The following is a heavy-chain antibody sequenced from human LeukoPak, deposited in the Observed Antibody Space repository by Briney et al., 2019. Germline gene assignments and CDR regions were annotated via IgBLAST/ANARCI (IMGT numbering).Heavy chain of an antibody. D-gene: IGHD2-2*01. J-gene: IGHJ6*02. CDR2: INHGGST. CDR3: ARGVVVPAARYYYYYGMDA. CDR1: GGSFSGYY. V-gene: IGHV4-34*01. Sequence: SETLSLTCAVYGGSFSGYYWSWIRQPPGKGLEWIGEINHGGSTNYNPSLKSRVTISVDTSKNQFSLKLSSVTAADTAVYYCARGVVVPAARYYYYYGMDAWGQGTTVTVSS.